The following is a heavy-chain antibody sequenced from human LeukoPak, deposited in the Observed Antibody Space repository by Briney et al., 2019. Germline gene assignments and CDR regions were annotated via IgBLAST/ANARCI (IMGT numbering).Heavy chain of an antibody. CDR1: GGSFSGYY. V-gene: IGHV4-34*01. CDR2: INHSGST. Sequence: SETLSLTCAVYGGSFSGYYWSWIRQPPGKGLEWIGEINHSGSTNYNPSLKSRVTISVDTSKNQFSLKLSSVTAADTAVYYCARGSDVRRKYYFDYWGQGTLVTVSS. CDR3: ARGSDVRRKYYFDY. D-gene: IGHD6-6*01. J-gene: IGHJ4*02.